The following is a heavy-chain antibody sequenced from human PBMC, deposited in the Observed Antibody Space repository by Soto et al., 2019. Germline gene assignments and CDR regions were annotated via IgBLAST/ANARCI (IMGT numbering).Heavy chain of an antibody. V-gene: IGHV3-15*07. D-gene: IGHD1-1*01. CDR2: IKSKTDGGTT. CDR1: GFTFSNAW. J-gene: IGHJ6*02. CDR3: TTDPSGWNDSGGDVGRHFYYYGMDV. Sequence: GGSLRLSCAASGFTFSNAWMNWVRQAPGKGLEWVGRIKSKTDGGTTDYAAPVKGRFTISRDDSKNTLYLQMNSLKTEDTAVYYCTTDPSGWNDSGGDVGRHFYYYGMDVWGQGTTVTVSS.